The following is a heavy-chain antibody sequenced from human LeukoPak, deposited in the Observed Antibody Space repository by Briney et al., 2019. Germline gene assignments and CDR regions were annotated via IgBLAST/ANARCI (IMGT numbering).Heavy chain of an antibody. J-gene: IGHJ4*02. CDR1: GFIFSPYA. CDR2: IGGSGSTI. CDR3: ARGESSWIRSYYFDY. V-gene: IGHV3-11*01. D-gene: IGHD6-13*01. Sequence: GGSLRLSCAASGFIFSPYAMSWVRQAPGKGLEWISYIGGSGSTISYADSVKGRFTISRGNAKNSLYLQMNSLRAEDTAVYYCARGESSWIRSYYFDYWGQGTLVTVSS.